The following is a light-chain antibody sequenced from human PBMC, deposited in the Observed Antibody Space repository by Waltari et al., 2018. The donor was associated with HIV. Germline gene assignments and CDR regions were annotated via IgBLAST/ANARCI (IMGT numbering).Light chain of an antibody. V-gene: IGLV2-23*01. CDR3: CSYAGSSTWV. CDR1: SSDVGSYNL. Sequence: SALTQPASVAGCPGQSITISCTGTSSDVGSYNLVAWYQQHPGKAPKLMIYEGSKRPSGVSNRFSGSKSGNTASLTSSGLQAEDEADYYCCSYAGSSTWVFGGGTKLTVL. J-gene: IGLJ3*02. CDR2: EGS.